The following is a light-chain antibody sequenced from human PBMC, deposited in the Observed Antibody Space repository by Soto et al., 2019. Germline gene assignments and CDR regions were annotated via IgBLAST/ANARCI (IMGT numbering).Light chain of an antibody. CDR3: LQHNSYPLT. CDR1: QSIERY. Sequence: DIQMTQSPSTLSASVGDRVSITCRASQSIERYLAWYQQKPGKAPNLLIYDASSLERGVPSRFSGRGSGTEFTLTISGLQPEDSATYYCLQHNSYPLTFGGGTKVEIK. V-gene: IGKV1-5*01. CDR2: DAS. J-gene: IGKJ4*01.